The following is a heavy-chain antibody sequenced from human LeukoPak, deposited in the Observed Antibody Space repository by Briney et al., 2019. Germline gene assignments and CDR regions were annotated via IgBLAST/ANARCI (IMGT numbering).Heavy chain of an antibody. Sequence: SGTLSLTCAVSGGSISSSNWWSWVRQPPGKGLEWIGEIYHSGSTNYNPSLKSRVTISVDTSKNQFSLKLSSVTAADTAVYYCARGWNTLVGEIFGYWGQGTLVTVSS. V-gene: IGHV4-4*02. D-gene: IGHD3-10*01. CDR1: GGSISSSNW. J-gene: IGHJ4*02. CDR2: IYHSGST. CDR3: ARGWNTLVGEIFGY.